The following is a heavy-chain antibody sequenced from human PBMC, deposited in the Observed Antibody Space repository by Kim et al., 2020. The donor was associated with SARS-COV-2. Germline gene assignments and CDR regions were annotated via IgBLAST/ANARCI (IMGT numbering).Heavy chain of an antibody. V-gene: IGHV4-39*02. Sequence: YDNPSLTGRVTISVDTSKNQFSLKLSSVTAADTAVYYCAKDDGEGGLDYWGQGTLVTVSS. J-gene: IGHJ4*02. CDR3: AKDDGEGGLDY. D-gene: IGHD3-10*01.